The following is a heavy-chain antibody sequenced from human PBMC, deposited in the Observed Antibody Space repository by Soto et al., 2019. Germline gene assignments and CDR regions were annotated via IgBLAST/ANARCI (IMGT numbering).Heavy chain of an antibody. V-gene: IGHV1-8*01. CDR3: ARWDYGDYARFDY. J-gene: IGHJ4*02. Sequence: QVQLVQSGAEVKKSGASVKVSCKASGYTFTSHDIIWVRQATGQGLEWMGWMNPNSGNTGYAQKFQGRVTMTRNTSISTAYMELSSLRSEDTAVYYCARWDYGDYARFDYWGQGTLVTVSS. CDR1: GYTFTSHD. D-gene: IGHD4-17*01. CDR2: MNPNSGNT.